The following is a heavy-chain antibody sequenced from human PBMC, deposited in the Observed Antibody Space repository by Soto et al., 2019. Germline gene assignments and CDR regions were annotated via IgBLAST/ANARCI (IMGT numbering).Heavy chain of an antibody. CDR1: GYSFTSYW. Sequence: HGESLKISCKGSGYSFTSYWISWVRQMPGKGLEWMGRIDPSDSYTNYSPSFQGHVTISADKSISTAYLQWSSLKASDTAMYYCARHTLNSSGWTYYYYGMDVWDQGTTVTVSS. CDR3: ARHTLNSSGWTYYYYGMDV. D-gene: IGHD6-19*01. V-gene: IGHV5-10-1*01. J-gene: IGHJ6*02. CDR2: IDPSDSYT.